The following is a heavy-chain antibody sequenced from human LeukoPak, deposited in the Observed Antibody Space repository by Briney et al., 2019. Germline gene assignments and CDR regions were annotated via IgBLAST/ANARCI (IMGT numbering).Heavy chain of an antibody. J-gene: IGHJ4*02. CDR1: GYTFTSYD. CDR3: ARGYLSFDY. Sequence: RASVKVSCKASGYTFTSYDINWVRQAPGQGLELMGWRNPNSGNTGYAQKFQGRVTMTRNTSISTAYMELSSLRSEDTAVDYCARGYLSFDYWGQGTLVTVSS. D-gene: IGHD3-9*01. V-gene: IGHV1-8*01. CDR2: RNPNSGNT.